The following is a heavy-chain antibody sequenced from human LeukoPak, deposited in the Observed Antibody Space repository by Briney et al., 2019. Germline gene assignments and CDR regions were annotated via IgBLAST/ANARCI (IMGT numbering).Heavy chain of an antibody. D-gene: IGHD5-18*01. CDR3: ARDASRIQLWPL. J-gene: IGHJ4*02. CDR2: IYYSGST. Sequence: SETLSLTCAVYGGSFSGYYWSWIRQPPGKGLEWIGSIYYSGSTHYSPSLKSRVTISVDMSKNQFSLKLSSVTAADTAIYYCARDASRIQLWPLWGQGTLVTVSS. CDR1: GGSFSGYY. V-gene: IGHV4-34*01.